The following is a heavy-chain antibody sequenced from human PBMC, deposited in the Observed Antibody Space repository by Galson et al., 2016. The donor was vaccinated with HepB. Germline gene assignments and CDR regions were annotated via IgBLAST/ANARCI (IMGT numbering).Heavy chain of an antibody. CDR1: GFTFSNYG. D-gene: IGHD6-6*01. V-gene: IGHV3-33*06. CDR2: LWYDEESK. J-gene: IGHJ4*02. Sequence: SLRLSCAASGFTFSNYGMHWVRQAPGKGLEWVAMLWYDEESKYYADSVKGRFTISRDSFKDTLYLQMNSLRGEDTAVYYCAKAIAPRLLVPQGFDYWGQGSLVTVSS. CDR3: AKAIAPRLLVPQGFDY.